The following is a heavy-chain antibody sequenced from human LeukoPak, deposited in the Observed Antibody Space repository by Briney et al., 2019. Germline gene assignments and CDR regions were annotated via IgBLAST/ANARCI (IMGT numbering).Heavy chain of an antibody. D-gene: IGHD3-16*01. Sequence: PSETLSLTCAVYGGSFSGYYWSWIRQPPGKGLEWIGEINHSGSTNYNPSLKSRVAISVDTSRNQFSLKLSSVTAADTAVYYCAGGSPSTFWGQGTLVTVSS. J-gene: IGHJ4*02. CDR2: INHSGST. CDR3: AGGSPSTF. V-gene: IGHV4-34*01. CDR1: GGSFSGYY.